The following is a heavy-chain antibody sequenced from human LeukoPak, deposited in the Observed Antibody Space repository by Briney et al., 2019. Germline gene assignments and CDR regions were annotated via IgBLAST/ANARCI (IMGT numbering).Heavy chain of an antibody. CDR1: GGSISSGDYY. Sequence: SETLTLTCTVSGGSISSGDYYWSWIRQPPGKGLEWIGYIYYSGSTYYNPSLKSRVTISVDTSKNQFSLKLSSVTAADTAVYYCAREVEWLLDSLPDDAFDMWGQGTMVTVSS. CDR2: IYYSGST. D-gene: IGHD3-3*01. V-gene: IGHV4-30-4*01. CDR3: AREVEWLLDSLPDDAFDM. J-gene: IGHJ3*02.